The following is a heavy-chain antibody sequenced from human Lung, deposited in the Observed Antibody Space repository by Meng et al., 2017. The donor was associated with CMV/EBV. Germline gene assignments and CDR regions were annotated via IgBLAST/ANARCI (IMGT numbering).Heavy chain of an antibody. Sequence: SXTLSLXCGVYGGSFSDYYWSWIRQPPGKGLEWIGEINQRGSTNYNPSLKRRLTVSIDTSSDQFSLRLTSVTAADTAVYYCARVQWLAYYFDSWGQGTLVTVSS. D-gene: IGHD6-19*01. CDR1: GGSFSDYY. CDR2: INQRGST. J-gene: IGHJ4*02. CDR3: ARVQWLAYYFDS. V-gene: IGHV4-34*01.